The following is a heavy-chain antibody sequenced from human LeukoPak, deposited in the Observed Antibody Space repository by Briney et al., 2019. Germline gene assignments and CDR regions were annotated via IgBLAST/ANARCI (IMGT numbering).Heavy chain of an antibody. CDR2: INPNSGGT. CDR1: AYTFTGYY. Sequence: GASVNVSCKASAYTFTGYYMHWVRHAPGQGLEWMGWINPNSGGTNYAQKFQGRVTMTRDTSISTAYMELSRLRSDDTAVYYCAIPRSSGWYDYWGQGTLVTVSS. J-gene: IGHJ4*02. V-gene: IGHV1-2*02. D-gene: IGHD6-19*01. CDR3: AIPRSSGWYDY.